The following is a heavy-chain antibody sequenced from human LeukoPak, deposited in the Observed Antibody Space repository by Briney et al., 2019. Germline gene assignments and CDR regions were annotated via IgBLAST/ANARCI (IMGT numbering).Heavy chain of an antibody. J-gene: IGHJ4*02. Sequence: GGSLRLSFAASGFTFSDYYMSWIRQAPGKGLEWVSYISSSGSTIVYADSVKGRFTVSRDNAKNSMFLQMNSLRAEDTAVYYCARERRLRETDSWGQGTLVTVSS. CDR3: ARERRLRETDS. CDR1: GFTFSDYY. D-gene: IGHD4-17*01. V-gene: IGHV3-11*01. CDR2: ISSSGSTI.